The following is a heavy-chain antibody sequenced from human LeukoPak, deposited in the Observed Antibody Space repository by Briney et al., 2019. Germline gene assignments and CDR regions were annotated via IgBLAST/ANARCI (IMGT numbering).Heavy chain of an antibody. J-gene: IGHJ6*03. CDR2: ISSSSSYL. CDR3: ARVGGYSGSDLASEHYYYYLDV. CDR1: GFTCSSYS. V-gene: IGHV3-21*01. D-gene: IGHD5-12*01. Sequence: GGSLRLSCAASGFTCSSYSMNWVRQAPGKGLEGVSSISSSSSYLYYADSVKGRFTISRDNGKNSLYLQMNSLRAEDTAVYYCARVGGYSGSDLASEHYYYYLDVWGKGTTVTVSS.